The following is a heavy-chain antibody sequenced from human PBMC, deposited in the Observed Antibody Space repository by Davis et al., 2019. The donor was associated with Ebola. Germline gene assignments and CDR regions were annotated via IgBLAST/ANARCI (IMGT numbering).Heavy chain of an antibody. D-gene: IGHD4-17*01. Sequence: ASVKVSCKASGYTFTSYGINWVRQATGQGLEWMGWMNPNSGNTGYAQKFQGRVTMTRDTSTSTVYMEMSSLRSEDTAVYYCARLELGYGDYVSNWFDPWGQGTLVTVSS. J-gene: IGHJ5*02. V-gene: IGHV1-8*02. CDR2: MNPNSGNT. CDR1: GYTFTSYG. CDR3: ARLELGYGDYVSNWFDP.